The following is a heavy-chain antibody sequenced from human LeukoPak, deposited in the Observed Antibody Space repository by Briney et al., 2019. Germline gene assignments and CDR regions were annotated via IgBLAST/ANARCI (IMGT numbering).Heavy chain of an antibody. Sequence: ASVKVSCKASGYTFTGYYMHWVRQAPGQGLEWMGWMNPNSGNTGYAQKFQGRVTMTRNTSISTAYMELSSLRSDDTAVYYCARGSFWSGYFDWGQGTLVTVSS. CDR1: GYTFTGYY. J-gene: IGHJ4*02. CDR3: ARGSFWSGYFD. V-gene: IGHV1-8*02. D-gene: IGHD3-3*01. CDR2: MNPNSGNT.